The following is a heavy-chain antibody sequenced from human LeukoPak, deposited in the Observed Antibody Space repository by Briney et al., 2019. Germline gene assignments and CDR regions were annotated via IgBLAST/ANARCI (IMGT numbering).Heavy chain of an antibody. CDR1: GFTFSSYA. CDR3: AKLSYRAIVATAYFDY. D-gene: IGHD5-12*01. CDR2: ISGSGGST. J-gene: IGHJ4*02. V-gene: IGHV3-23*01. Sequence: PGGSLRLSCAASGFTFSSYAMSWVRQAPGKGLEWVSAISGSGGSTYYADSVKGRFTISRDNSKNTLYLQMNSLRAEDTAVCYCAKLSYRAIVATAYFDYWGQGTLVTVSS.